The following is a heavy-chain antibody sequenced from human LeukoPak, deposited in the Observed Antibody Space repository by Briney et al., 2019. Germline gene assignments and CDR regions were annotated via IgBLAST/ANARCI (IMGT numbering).Heavy chain of an antibody. Sequence: SQTLSLTCAISGDSVSSNSAAWNWIRQTPSRGLEWLGRTYYRSRWYTDYGVAVKGRITIKTDTSKNQLSLQVNSVNPEDTAVCFCAMSGSGSYSLWGQGTLVTVSS. D-gene: IGHD3-10*01. CDR1: GDSVSSNSAA. CDR3: AMSGSGSYSL. J-gene: IGHJ4*02. V-gene: IGHV6-1*01. CDR2: TYYRSRWYT.